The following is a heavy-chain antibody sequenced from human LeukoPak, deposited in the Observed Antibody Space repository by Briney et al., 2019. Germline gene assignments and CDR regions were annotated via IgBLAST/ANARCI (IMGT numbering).Heavy chain of an antibody. Sequence: ASVKVSCKASGYTFTSYYMHWVRQAPGQGLEWRGIINPSGGSTNYAQKLQGRVTMTTDTSTSTAYMELRSLRSDDTAVYYCARDSQWFGEFYFDYWGQGTLVTVSS. CDR2: INPSGGST. CDR3: ARDSQWFGEFYFDY. J-gene: IGHJ4*02. CDR1: GYTFTSYY. V-gene: IGHV1-46*01. D-gene: IGHD3-10*01.